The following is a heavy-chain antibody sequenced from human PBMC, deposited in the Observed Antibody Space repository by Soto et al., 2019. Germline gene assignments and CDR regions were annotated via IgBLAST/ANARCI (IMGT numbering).Heavy chain of an antibody. Sequence: QVQLVQSGAEVKKPGASVKVSCKASGYTFTSYGISWVRQAPGQGLEWMGWISAYNGNTNYAQKLQGRVTMTTDTSIRTAYMELWRLSSDDTAVYYCARLYCGGDCYDPPFDYWGQGTLVTVSS. D-gene: IGHD2-21*02. V-gene: IGHV1-18*01. J-gene: IGHJ4*02. CDR1: GYTFTSYG. CDR3: ARLYCGGDCYDPPFDY. CDR2: ISAYNGNT.